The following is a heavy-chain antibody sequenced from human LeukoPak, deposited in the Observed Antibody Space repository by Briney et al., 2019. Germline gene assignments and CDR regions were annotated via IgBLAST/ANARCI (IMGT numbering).Heavy chain of an antibody. CDR3: ARSVLEWYYFDY. D-gene: IGHD3-3*01. Sequence: GGSLRLSCAASGFTFSTYGMHWVRQAPGKGLEWVAVIWYDGSNKYYADSVKGRFTISRDNSKNTLYLEMNSLRAEDTAVYYCARSVLEWYYFDYWGQGTLDTVSS. J-gene: IGHJ4*02. CDR2: IWYDGSNK. CDR1: GFTFSTYG. V-gene: IGHV3-33*01.